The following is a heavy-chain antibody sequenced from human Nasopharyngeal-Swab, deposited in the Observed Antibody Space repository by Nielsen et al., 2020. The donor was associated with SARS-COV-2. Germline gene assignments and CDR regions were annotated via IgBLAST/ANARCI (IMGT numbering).Heavy chain of an antibody. J-gene: IGHJ3*02. Sequence: GGSLRLSCAASGFTFLLYSLPSFPTPQGKGLEWVSYISTGGRTIYYADSVKGRFTISRDNAKNSLYLQMNSLRADDTAVYYCARDASDMGPIWNRHWYAFDIWGQGTMVTVSS. V-gene: IGHV3-48*03. CDR3: ARDASDMGPIWNRHWYAFDI. D-gene: IGHD6-13*01. CDR1: GFTFLLYS. CDR2: ISTGGRTI.